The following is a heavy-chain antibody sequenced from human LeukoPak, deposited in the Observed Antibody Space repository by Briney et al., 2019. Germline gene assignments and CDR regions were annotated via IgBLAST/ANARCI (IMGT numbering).Heavy chain of an antibody. CDR1: GGSFSGYY. V-gene: IGHV4-34*01. CDR2: INHSGST. CDR3: ARGAGYDFWSGHNYFDY. Sequence: SETLSLTCAVYGGSFSGYYWSWIRQPPGKGLEWIGEINHSGSTNYNPSLKSRVTISVDTSKNQFSLKLSSVTAADTAVYYCARGAGYDFWSGHNYFDYWGQGTLVTVSS. J-gene: IGHJ4*02. D-gene: IGHD3-3*01.